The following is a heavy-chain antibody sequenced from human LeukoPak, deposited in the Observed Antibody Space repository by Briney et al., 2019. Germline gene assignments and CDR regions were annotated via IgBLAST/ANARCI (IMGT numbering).Heavy chain of an antibody. CDR3: ARVPGAAAGIKWVY. D-gene: IGHD6-13*01. V-gene: IGHV1-18*04. Sequence: ASVKVSCKASGYTFTGYYMHWVRQAPGQGLEWMGWISAYNGNTNYAQKLQGRVTMTTDTSTSTAYMELRSLRSDDTAVYYCARVPGAAAGIKWVYRGQGTLVTVSS. CDR2: ISAYNGNT. CDR1: GYTFTGYY. J-gene: IGHJ4*02.